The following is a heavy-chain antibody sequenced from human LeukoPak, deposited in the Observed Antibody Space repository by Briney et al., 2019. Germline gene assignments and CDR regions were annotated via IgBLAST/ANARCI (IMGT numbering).Heavy chain of an antibody. Sequence: GASVKVSCKASGYTFTSYGISWVRQAPGQGLEWMGWISGYNGNTNYAQKLQGRVTMTTDTSTSTAYMELSSLRSDDTAVYYCATVWFGEFHYMDVWGKGTTVTISS. V-gene: IGHV1-18*01. J-gene: IGHJ6*03. CDR2: ISGYNGNT. D-gene: IGHD3-10*01. CDR1: GYTFTSYG. CDR3: ATVWFGEFHYMDV.